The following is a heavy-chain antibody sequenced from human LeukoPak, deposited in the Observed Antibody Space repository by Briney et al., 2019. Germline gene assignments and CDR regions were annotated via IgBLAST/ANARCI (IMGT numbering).Heavy chain of an antibody. CDR1: GFTFSSYW. J-gene: IGHJ4*02. CDR3: ARRRPFDY. V-gene: IGHV3-7*01. Sequence: PGGSLRLSCGASGFTFSSYWMSWVRQAPGKGLEWVANIKQDGSEKYYVDSVKGRFTISRDNAKNSLYLQMNSLRAEDTAVYYCARRRPFDYWGQGTLVTVSS. CDR2: IKQDGSEK.